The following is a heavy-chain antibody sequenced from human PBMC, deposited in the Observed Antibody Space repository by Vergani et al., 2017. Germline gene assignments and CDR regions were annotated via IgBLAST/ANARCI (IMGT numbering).Heavy chain of an antibody. CDR2: IDPSDSYT. D-gene: IGHD6-13*01. Sequence: EVQLVQSGAEVQKPGESLRISCKGSGYSFTSYWISWVRQMPGKGLEWMGRIDPSDSYTNYSPSFQGHVTISADKSISTAYLQWSSLKASDTAMYYCARVDNSDIAEAGTLDYWGQGTLVTVSS. CDR3: ARVDNSDIAEAGTLDY. V-gene: IGHV5-10-1*01. J-gene: IGHJ4*02. CDR1: GYSFTSYW.